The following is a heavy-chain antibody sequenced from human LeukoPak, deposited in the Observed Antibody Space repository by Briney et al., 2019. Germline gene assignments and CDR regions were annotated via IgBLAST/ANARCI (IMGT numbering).Heavy chain of an antibody. D-gene: IGHD4-17*01. Sequence: SETLSLTCTVSGGSVSSGSYYWSWIRQPPGKGLEWIGYIYYSGSTNYNPSLKSRVTISVDTSKNQFSLKLSSVTAADTAVYYCARSYGELFDPWGQGTLVTVSS. V-gene: IGHV4-61*01. CDR1: GGSVSSGSYY. CDR3: ARSYGELFDP. J-gene: IGHJ5*02. CDR2: IYYSGST.